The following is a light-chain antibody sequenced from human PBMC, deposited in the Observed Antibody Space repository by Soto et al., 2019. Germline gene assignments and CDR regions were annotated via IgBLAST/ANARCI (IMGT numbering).Light chain of an antibody. Sequence: DIVMTQSPLSLPVTPGEPASISCRSSQSLLHSDGYDYLDWYLQKPGQSPQLLIQLGSMRASGVPDRFSGSASGTEFTLKISRVEAEDVGIYYCMQVLQTPVTFGPRTKVDI. J-gene: IGKJ3*01. CDR1: QSLLHSDGYDY. CDR3: MQVLQTPVT. CDR2: LGS. V-gene: IGKV2-28*01.